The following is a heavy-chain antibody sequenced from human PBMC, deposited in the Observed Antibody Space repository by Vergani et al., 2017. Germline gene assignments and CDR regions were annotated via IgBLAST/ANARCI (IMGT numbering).Heavy chain of an antibody. CDR1: GGSLSGYF. J-gene: IGHJ4*02. D-gene: IGHD3-10*01. Sequence: QVHLQQRGAGVLKPSETLSLTCGVIGGSLSGYFWSWIRQSPGRGVEWKGEITAIGSAKDRPSATSRVTISVDTSRGEFTLTVNSVTAADTGLYFCASRRPRLNLGSKSNAGTFDSWGQGTLVTVSS. CDR3: ASRRPRLNLGSKSNAGTFDS. CDR2: ITAIGSA. V-gene: IGHV4-34*02.